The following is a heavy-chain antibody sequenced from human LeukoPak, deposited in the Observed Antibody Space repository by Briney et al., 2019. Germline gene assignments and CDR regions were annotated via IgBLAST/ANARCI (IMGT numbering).Heavy chain of an antibody. CDR3: ARSYSGSFDFDY. V-gene: IGHV4-39*01. CDR1: GGSISSSSYY. D-gene: IGHD1-26*01. J-gene: IGHJ4*02. Sequence: SETLSLTCTVSGGSISSSSYYWGWIRQPPGKGPEWIGSIYYTGSTYYNPSLKSRVTISVDTSKNQFSLKLSSVTAADTAVYYCARSYSGSFDFDYWGQGTLVTVSS. CDR2: IYYTGST.